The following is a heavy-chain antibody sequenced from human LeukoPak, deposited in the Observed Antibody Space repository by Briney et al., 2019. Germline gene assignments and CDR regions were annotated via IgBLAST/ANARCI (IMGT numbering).Heavy chain of an antibody. D-gene: IGHD3-10*01. V-gene: IGHV3-53*05. CDR3: AKDPDMVRGHHFDY. CDR2: IYSGGST. J-gene: IGHJ4*02. Sequence: GGSLRLSCAASGFTVSSNYMSWVRQAPGKGLEWVSVIYSGGSTYYADSVKGRFTISRDNAKNSLYLQMNSLRAEDTALYYCAKDPDMVRGHHFDYWGQGTLVTVSS. CDR1: GFTVSSNY.